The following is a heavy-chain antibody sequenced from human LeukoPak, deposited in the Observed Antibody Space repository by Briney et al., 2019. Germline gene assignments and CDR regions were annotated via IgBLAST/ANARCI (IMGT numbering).Heavy chain of an antibody. V-gene: IGHV4-34*01. CDR1: GGSFSGYY. CDR3: QVGATYAYYYMDV. CDR2: INHSGST. D-gene: IGHD1-26*01. Sequence: SETLSLTCAVYGGSFSGYYWSWIRQPPGKGLEWIGEINHSGSTNYNPSLKSRVTISVDTSKNQFSLKLSSVTAADTAVYYCQVGATYAYYYMDVWGKGTTVTISS. J-gene: IGHJ6*03.